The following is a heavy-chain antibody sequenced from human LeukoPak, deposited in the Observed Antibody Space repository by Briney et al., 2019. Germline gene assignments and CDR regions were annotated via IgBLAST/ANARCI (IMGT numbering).Heavy chain of an antibody. CDR2: IQQDGSEK. V-gene: IGHV3-7*01. Sequence: GSLRLSCAASGFTFSSYWMNWVRQAPGKGLEWVANIQQDGSEKYYVDSVKGRFTISRDNAKNSLYLQMNSLRAEDTAVYYCARDRDDPWSHYYYMDVWGKGTTVTVSS. CDR1: GFTFSSYW. CDR3: ARDRDDPWSHYYYMDV. J-gene: IGHJ6*03. D-gene: IGHD2-8*02.